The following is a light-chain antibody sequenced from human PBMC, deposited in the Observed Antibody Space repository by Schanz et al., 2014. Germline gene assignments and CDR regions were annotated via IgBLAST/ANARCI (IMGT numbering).Light chain of an antibody. V-gene: IGKV3D-20*02. CDR3: QQRFIWPT. Sequence: EIVLTQSPGTLSLSPGERATLSCRASQSVSRSYLAWYQQKSGQAPRLLVYDASNRAIGIPARFSGSGSGTDFTLTISSLEPEDFAVYYCQQRFIWPTFGQGTKLEIK. CDR2: DAS. J-gene: IGKJ2*01. CDR1: QSVSRSY.